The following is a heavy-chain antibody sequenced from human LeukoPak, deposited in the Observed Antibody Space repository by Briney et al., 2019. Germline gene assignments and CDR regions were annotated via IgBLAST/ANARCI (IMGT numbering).Heavy chain of an antibody. CDR1: GRSFSGYY. J-gene: IGHJ4*02. CDR2: INHSGST. D-gene: IGHD1-1*01. CDR3: ARAGTGTAGHYFDY. Sequence: SETLSLTCAVYGRSFSGYYWSWIRQPPGKGLEWIGEINHSGSTNYNPSLKSRVTISVDTSKNQFSLKLSSVTAADTAVYYCARAGTGTAGHYFDYWGQGTLVTVSS. V-gene: IGHV4-34*01.